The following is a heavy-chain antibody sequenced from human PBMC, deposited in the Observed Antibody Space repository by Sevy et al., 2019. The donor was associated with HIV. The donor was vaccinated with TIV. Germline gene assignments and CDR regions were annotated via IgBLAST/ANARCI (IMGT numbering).Heavy chain of an antibody. CDR2: TYYRSKWYN. D-gene: IGHD1-26*01. CDR3: ARDRRSRSYTNYYGMDV. CDR1: GDSVSSNSAA. Sequence: QSQTLSLTCAISGDSVSSNSAAWNWIRQSPSRGLEWLGRTYYRSKWYNDYAVSVKSRITINPDTSKNQFSLQLNSVTPEDTAVYYCARDRRSRSYTNYYGMDVWGQGTTVTVSS. V-gene: IGHV6-1*01. J-gene: IGHJ6*02.